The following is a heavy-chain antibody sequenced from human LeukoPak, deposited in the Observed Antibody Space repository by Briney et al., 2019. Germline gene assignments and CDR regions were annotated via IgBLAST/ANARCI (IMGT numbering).Heavy chain of an antibody. CDR1: GFTFDDYS. Sequence: GGSLRLSCAASGFTFDDYSLHWVRQVPGKGLEWISLISWDGGTTYSADSVKGRFTISRDNSKNSLYLHMNSLRAEDTALYYCAKGPSFKDYYYYYMDVWGKGTTVTVSS. D-gene: IGHD3-10*01. CDR2: ISWDGGTT. CDR3: AKGPSFKDYYYYYMDV. J-gene: IGHJ6*03. V-gene: IGHV3-43*01.